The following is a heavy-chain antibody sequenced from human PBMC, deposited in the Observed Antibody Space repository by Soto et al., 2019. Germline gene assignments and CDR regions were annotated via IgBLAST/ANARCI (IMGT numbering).Heavy chain of an antibody. J-gene: IGHJ5*02. CDR2: ITSDGKSK. V-gene: IGHV3-74*01. CDR3: ARESGDWPLNWFDP. Sequence: TGGSLRLSCAASGFNFTNHWMHWVRQAPGKGLVWVSRITSDGKSKAYAESVKGRFAISRDNAKNTVYLQMNGLTVEDTAVYYCARESGDWPLNWFDPWGQGTLVTVSS. D-gene: IGHD2-21*02. CDR1: GFNFTNHW.